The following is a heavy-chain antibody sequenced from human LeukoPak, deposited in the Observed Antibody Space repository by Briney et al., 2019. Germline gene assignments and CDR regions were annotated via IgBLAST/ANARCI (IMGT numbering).Heavy chain of an antibody. CDR3: AKDQPNVFFPNLYYFDY. D-gene: IGHD2-21*01. Sequence: GGSLRLSCAASGFTFSDYEMNWVRQAPGKGLEWLSHISISGTTIHYADSVKGRFTISRDNSKNTLYLQMNSLRAEDTAVYYCAKDQPNVFFPNLYYFDYWGQGTLVTVSS. J-gene: IGHJ4*02. V-gene: IGHV3-48*03. CDR2: ISISGTTI. CDR1: GFTFSDYE.